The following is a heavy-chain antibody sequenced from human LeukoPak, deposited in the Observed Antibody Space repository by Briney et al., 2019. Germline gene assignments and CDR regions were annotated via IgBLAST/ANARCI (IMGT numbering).Heavy chain of an antibody. CDR1: GFTFSSYW. Sequence: GGSLRLSCAASGFTFSSYWMSWVRQAPGKGLEWVANIKQDGSEKYYVDSVKGRFTISRDNAKNSLYLQMNSLRAEDTAVYYCAATVTTRSWYFDYWGQGTLVTVSS. CDR3: AATVTTRSWYFDY. D-gene: IGHD4-17*01. J-gene: IGHJ4*02. V-gene: IGHV3-7*01. CDR2: IKQDGSEK.